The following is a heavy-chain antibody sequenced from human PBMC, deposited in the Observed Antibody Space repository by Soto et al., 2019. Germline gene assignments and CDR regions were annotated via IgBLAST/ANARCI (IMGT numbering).Heavy chain of an antibody. V-gene: IGHV3-30*04. J-gene: IGHJ4*02. D-gene: IGHD2-15*01. CDR3: ARDEGYCSGGTCYSGFDY. CDR2: ISDDGRNR. Sequence: QVQLVESGGGVVQPGRSLRLSCAASGFTFSSYGLHWVRQAPGKGLEWVALISDDGRNRYYGNSVKGRFTISRDNSQNTLHLQMNRVRAEDTAVYYCARDEGYCSGGTCYSGFDYWGQGTLVSVSS. CDR1: GFTFSSYG.